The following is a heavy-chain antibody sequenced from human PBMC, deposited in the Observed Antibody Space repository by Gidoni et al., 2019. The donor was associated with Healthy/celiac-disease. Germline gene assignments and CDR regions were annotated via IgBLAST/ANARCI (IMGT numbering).Heavy chain of an antibody. CDR3: ARDPIVVVMGFDY. D-gene: IGHD3-22*01. CDR1: GYTFTSYY. Sequence: QVQLVQSGAEVKKPGASVQVSCKASGYTFTSYYMHWVRQAPGQGLEWMGRINPSGGSTSYAQKFQGRVTMTRDTSTSTVYMELSSLRSEDTAVYYCARDPIVVVMGFDYWGQGTLVTVSS. CDR2: INPSGGST. J-gene: IGHJ4*02. V-gene: IGHV1-46*01.